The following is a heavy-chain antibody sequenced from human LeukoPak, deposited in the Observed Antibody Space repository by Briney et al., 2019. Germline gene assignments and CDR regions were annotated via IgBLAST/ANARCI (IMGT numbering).Heavy chain of an antibody. D-gene: IGHD2-2*01. V-gene: IGHV3-23*01. CDR2: ISADGAYT. CDR1: GFTFTDIA. Sequence: GGSLRLSCAAYGFTFTDIAMSWVRQPPGKGLEWVSAISADGAYTYYADSVKGRFTISRDNSKSTLFLQMNSLKAEDSALYYCAKDRSSCTTTTCFFDYWGQGTQVTVSS. CDR3: AKDRSSCTTTTCFFDY. J-gene: IGHJ4*02.